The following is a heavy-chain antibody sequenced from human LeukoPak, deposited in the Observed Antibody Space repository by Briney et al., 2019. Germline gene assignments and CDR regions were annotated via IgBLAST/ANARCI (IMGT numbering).Heavy chain of an antibody. V-gene: IGHV3-23*01. J-gene: IGHJ4*02. D-gene: IGHD6-19*01. CDR2: ISGSGSGGST. CDR1: GFTLSNSA. Sequence: PGGSLRLSCAASGFTLSNSAMSWVRQAPGKGLEWVSNISGSGSGGSTYYADSVKGRFTISRDNSKNTLYLQMNSLRAEDTAVYYCARDFGGWYPGDYWGQGTLVTVSS. CDR3: ARDFGGWYPGDY.